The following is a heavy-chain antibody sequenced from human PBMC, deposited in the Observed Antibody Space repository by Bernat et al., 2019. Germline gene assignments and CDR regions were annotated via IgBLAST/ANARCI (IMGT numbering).Heavy chain of an antibody. CDR3: ARDRSIAVAGTSLDY. Sequence: QVQLVESGGGVVQPGRSLRLSCAASGFTFSSYAMHWVRQAPGKGLEWVAVISYDGSNKYYADSVKGRFTISRDNSKNTLYLQMNSLRDEDTAVYYCARDRSIAVAGTSLDYWGQGTLVTVSS. D-gene: IGHD6-19*01. CDR1: GFTFSSYA. J-gene: IGHJ4*02. V-gene: IGHV3-30*01. CDR2: ISYDGSNK.